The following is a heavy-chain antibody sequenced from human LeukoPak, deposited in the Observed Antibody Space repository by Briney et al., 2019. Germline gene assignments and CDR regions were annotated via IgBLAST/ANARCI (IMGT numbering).Heavy chain of an antibody. CDR2: ISYDGSNK. V-gene: IGHV3-30-3*01. J-gene: IGHJ3*02. CDR3: ARDKVQYSSSWYGASDI. CDR1: GFTFSSYA. D-gene: IGHD6-13*01. Sequence: GGSLRLSCAASGFTFSSYAMHWVRQAPGKGLEWVAVISYDGSNKYYADSVKGRFTISRDNSKNTLYLQMNSQRAEDTAVYNCARDKVQYSSSWYGASDIWGQGTMVTVSS.